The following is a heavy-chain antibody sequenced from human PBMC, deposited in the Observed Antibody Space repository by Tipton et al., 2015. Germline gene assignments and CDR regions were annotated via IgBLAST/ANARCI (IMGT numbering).Heavy chain of an antibody. CDR1: GYNLSTYG. V-gene: IGHV1-18*01. Sequence: QSGPEVKKPGASVKISCKASGYNLSTYGLSWVRQAPGQGLEFMGWISPSNGHTVYPQKVQGRVTVTIDTSTSTSYMELRSLRSDDTAVYYCARDIRGGEDYWGQGTLVTVSS. CDR3: ARDIRGGEDY. J-gene: IGHJ4*02. CDR2: ISPSNGHT. D-gene: IGHD3-16*01.